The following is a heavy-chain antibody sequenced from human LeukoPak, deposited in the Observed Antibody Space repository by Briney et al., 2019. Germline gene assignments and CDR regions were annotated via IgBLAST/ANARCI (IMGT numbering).Heavy chain of an antibody. V-gene: IGHV4-61*02. CDR2: IYTSGST. CDR1: GGSISSGSYY. Sequence: SETLSLTCTVSGGSISSGSYYWRWIRQPAGKGLEWIGRIYTSGSTNYNPSLKSRVTISVDTSKNQFSLKLSSVTAADTAMYYCARGRQWFGELMLPNFDYWGQGTLVTVSS. D-gene: IGHD3-10*01. CDR3: ARGRQWFGELMLPNFDY. J-gene: IGHJ4*02.